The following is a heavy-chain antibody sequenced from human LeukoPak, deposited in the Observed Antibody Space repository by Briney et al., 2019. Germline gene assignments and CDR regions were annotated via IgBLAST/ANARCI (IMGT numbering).Heavy chain of an antibody. CDR2: ISYSGST. CDR1: GGSISSYY. CDR3: ARHPELYFFDY. D-gene: IGHD3-10*01. Sequence: SETLSLTCTVSGGSISSYYWSWIRHPPGKGLEWIGYISYSGSTNYNPSLKSRVTISADTSKNQVSLTLSSVTAADTAVYYCARHPELYFFDYWGQGTLVTVSS. V-gene: IGHV4-59*08. J-gene: IGHJ4*02.